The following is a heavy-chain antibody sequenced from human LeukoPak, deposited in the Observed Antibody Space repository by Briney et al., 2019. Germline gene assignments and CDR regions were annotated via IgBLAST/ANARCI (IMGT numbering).Heavy chain of an antibody. V-gene: IGHV3-66*02. J-gene: IGHJ4*02. D-gene: IGHD4-17*01. Sequence: GGSLRLSCAASGFTVSSNYMSWVRQAPGKGLEWVSVIYSGGSTYYADSVKGRFTISRDNSKNTLYLQMNSLRAEDTAVHYCARGSSEGDYVFGYWGQGTLVTVSS. CDR3: ARGSSEGDYVFGY. CDR2: IYSGGST. CDR1: GFTVSSNY.